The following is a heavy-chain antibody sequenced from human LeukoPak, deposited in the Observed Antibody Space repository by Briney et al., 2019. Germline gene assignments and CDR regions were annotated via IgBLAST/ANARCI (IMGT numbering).Heavy chain of an antibody. J-gene: IGHJ4*02. V-gene: IGHV4-34*01. CDR3: ARRGDYYDSSGLNY. Sequence: SSETLSLTCAVYGGSFSGYYWSWIRQPLGKGLEWIGEINHSGSTNYNPSLKSRVTISVDTSKNQFSLKLSSVTAADTAVYYCARRGDYYDSSGLNYWGQGTLVTVSS. CDR2: INHSGST. D-gene: IGHD3-22*01. CDR1: GGSFSGYY.